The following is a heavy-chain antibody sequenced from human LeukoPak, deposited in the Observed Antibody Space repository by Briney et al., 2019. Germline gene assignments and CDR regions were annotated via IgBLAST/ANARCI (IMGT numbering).Heavy chain of an antibody. J-gene: IGHJ4*02. CDR1: GFTFSSYA. CDR3: AKRGGYYFDS. Sequence: GGSLRLSCAASGFTFSSYAMSWVRQAPGKGLEWVSTISNSGSSTYYADSGKGRFTISRDNSQNTLHPQMNSLRAEDTAVYYCAKRGGYYFDSWGQGTLVTVSS. D-gene: IGHD5-24*01. V-gene: IGHV3-23*01. CDR2: ISNSGSST.